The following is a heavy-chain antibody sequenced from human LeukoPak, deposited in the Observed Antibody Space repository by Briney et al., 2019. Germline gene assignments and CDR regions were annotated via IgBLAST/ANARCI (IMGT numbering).Heavy chain of an antibody. CDR2: ISGSGSDT. CDR1: GFTFSDYY. D-gene: IGHD3-16*01. J-gene: IGHJ6*02. Sequence: PGGSLRLSCAASGFTFSDYYMSWIRQAPGKGLEWVSYISGSGSDTTYADSVQGRFIISRDISKNTLYLQMNSLRADDTAVYYCARGGAWDYYGMDVWGQGTTVTVSS. CDR3: ARGGAWDYYGMDV. V-gene: IGHV3-11*05.